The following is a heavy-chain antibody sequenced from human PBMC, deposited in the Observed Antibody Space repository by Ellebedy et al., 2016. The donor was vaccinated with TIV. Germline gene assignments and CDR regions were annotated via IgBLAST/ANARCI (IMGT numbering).Heavy chain of an antibody. CDR1: GFIFSNYW. D-gene: IGHD4-23*01. J-gene: IGHJ4*02. CDR2: IKSKTDGGTT. Sequence: GGSLRLXXAASGFIFSNYWMSWVRQAPGKGLEWVGRIKSKTDGGTTDYAAPVKGRFTISRDDSKNTLYLQMNSLKTEDTAVYYCTTRGTVVTNYFDYWGQGTLVTVSS. V-gene: IGHV3-15*01. CDR3: TTRGTVVTNYFDY.